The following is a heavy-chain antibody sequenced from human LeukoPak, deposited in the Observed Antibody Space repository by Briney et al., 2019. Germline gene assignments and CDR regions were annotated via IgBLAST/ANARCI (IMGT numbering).Heavy chain of an antibody. CDR3: AKAKWSRGPLDY. D-gene: IGHD2-15*01. V-gene: IGHV3-48*04. Sequence: GGSLRLSCAASGFTFSAYCMNWVRQAPGKGLEWISYISGTSGTIYYADSLKGRFTISRDNAKNSLYLQMNSLRAEDTAVYYCAKAKWSRGPLDYWGQGTLVTVSS. J-gene: IGHJ4*02. CDR2: ISGTSGTI. CDR1: GFTFSAYC.